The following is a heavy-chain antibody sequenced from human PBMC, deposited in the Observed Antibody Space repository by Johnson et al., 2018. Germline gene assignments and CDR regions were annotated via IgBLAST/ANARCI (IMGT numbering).Heavy chain of an antibody. CDR1: GFTFNTFP. D-gene: IGHD4-23*01. CDR3: TKGRHCWSEGNDALDG. Sequence: VQLVESGGGLVQPGGSLRLSCAASGFTFNTFPMTWVRQTPGKGLEWVSSISGSGSSAYYADSVRGRFTISRDNSKNIFFLQMNNLKDDHPALYYSTKGRHCWSEGNDALDGWGQGTLVNVSS. CDR2: ISGSGSSA. J-gene: IGHJ3*01. V-gene: IGHV3-23*04.